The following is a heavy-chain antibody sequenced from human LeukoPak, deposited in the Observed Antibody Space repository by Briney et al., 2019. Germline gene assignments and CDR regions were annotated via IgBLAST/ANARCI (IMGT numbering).Heavy chain of an antibody. Sequence: GGSLRLSCVTSGFSFRNYWMGWVRQAPGRGLEWVANINEDGSEKYYVDSVKGRFTISRDNAKNSVSLQMNSLRGEDTAVYYCTRLADHTGDHWGQGTLVTVSS. CDR2: INEDGSEK. CDR3: TRLADHTGDH. CDR1: GFSFRNYW. V-gene: IGHV3-7*01. D-gene: IGHD7-27*01. J-gene: IGHJ4*02.